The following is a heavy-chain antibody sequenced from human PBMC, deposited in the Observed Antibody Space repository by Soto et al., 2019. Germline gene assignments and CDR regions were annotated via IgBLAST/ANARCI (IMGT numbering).Heavy chain of an antibody. CDR3: ARDLFWVVVTARFAFDI. J-gene: IGHJ3*02. Sequence: ASVQVSFKASGYTFPSYGISWVRQAPGQGLEWMGWISAYNGNTNYAQKLQGRVTMTTDTSTSTAYMELRSLRSDDTAVYYCARDLFWVVVTARFAFDIWGQGTMVTVSS. V-gene: IGHV1-18*04. D-gene: IGHD2-21*02. CDR1: GYTFPSYG. CDR2: ISAYNGNT.